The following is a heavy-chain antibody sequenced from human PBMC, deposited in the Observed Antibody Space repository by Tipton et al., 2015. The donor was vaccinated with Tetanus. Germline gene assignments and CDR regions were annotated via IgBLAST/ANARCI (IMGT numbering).Heavy chain of an antibody. J-gene: IGHJ5*02. CDR2: VSGNGGST. Sequence: SLRLSCAASGFTFSSYSMNWVRQAPGKGLEWVSGVSGNGGSTYYNDSVRGRFTVSRDNSGNTLYLQMNGLKVEDSAIYYCAKAKTWINLWFGDAWGPGTRVIVSS. D-gene: IGHD3-10*01. CDR3: AKAKTWINLWFGDA. CDR1: GFTFSSYS. V-gene: IGHV3-23*01.